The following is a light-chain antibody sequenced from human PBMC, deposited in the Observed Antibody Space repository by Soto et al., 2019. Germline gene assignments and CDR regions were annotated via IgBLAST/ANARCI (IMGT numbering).Light chain of an antibody. CDR3: RQRNNWPT. J-gene: IGKJ3*01. CDR1: QSVTSN. V-gene: IGKV3-11*01. Sequence: EIVLTQSPATLSLSPGERATLSCRASQSVTSNLAWYQQKPGQAPRLLIYDASNRATGIPARLSGSGSGTDFTLTISSLEPEDFTVYYCRQRNNWPTFRPGTKVDIK. CDR2: DAS.